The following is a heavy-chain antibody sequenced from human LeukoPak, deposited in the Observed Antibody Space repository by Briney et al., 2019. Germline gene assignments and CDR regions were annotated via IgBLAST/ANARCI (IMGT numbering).Heavy chain of an antibody. D-gene: IGHD5-18*01. CDR2: ISAYNGNT. CDR3: AREREVGGYSYGLAYYYYMDV. J-gene: IGHJ6*03. V-gene: IGHV1-18*01. CDR1: GYTFTTYD. Sequence: ASVEVSCKTSGYTFTTYDINWVRQAPGQGLEWMGWISAYNGNTNYAQKLQGRVTMTTDTSTSTAYMELRSLRSDDTAVYYCAREREVGGYSYGLAYYYYMDVWGKGTTVTVSS.